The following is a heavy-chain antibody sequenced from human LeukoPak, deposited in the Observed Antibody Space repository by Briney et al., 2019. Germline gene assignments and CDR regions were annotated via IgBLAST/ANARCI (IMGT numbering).Heavy chain of an antibody. J-gene: IGHJ4*02. CDR2: INQGGSEN. CDR1: GFTFSAYW. V-gene: IGHV3-7*01. D-gene: IGHD2-21*01. CDR3: VRDRETRCFAEPPGF. Sequence: GGSLRLSCAASGFTFSAYWMTWVRQAPGKGLEWVASINQGGSENYYVDSVKGRFTISRDNAKDSLSLQMNNLRAEDSAAYYCVRDRETRCFAEPPGFWGQGTLVTVSS.